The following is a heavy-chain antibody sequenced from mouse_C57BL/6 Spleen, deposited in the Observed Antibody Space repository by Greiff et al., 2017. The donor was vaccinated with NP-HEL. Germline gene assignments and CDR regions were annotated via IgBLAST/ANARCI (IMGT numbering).Heavy chain of an antibody. D-gene: IGHD1-1*01. Sequence: DVHLVESGGGLVKPGGSLKLSCAASGFTFSSYTMSWVRQTPEKRLEWVATISGGGGNTYYPDSVKGRFTISRDNAKNTLYLQMSSLRSEDTALYYCARQDYGSSLYAMDYWGQGTSVTVSS. CDR1: GFTFSSYT. V-gene: IGHV5-9*01. CDR3: ARQDYGSSLYAMDY. J-gene: IGHJ4*01. CDR2: ISGGGGNT.